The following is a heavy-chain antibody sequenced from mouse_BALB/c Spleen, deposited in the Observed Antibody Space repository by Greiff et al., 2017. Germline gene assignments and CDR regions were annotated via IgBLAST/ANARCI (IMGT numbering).Heavy chain of an antibody. D-gene: IGHD2-4*01. CDR1: GYTFTSYW. J-gene: IGHJ4*01. Sequence: LQESGAELARPGASVKLSCKASGYTFTSYWMQWVKQRPGQGLEWIGAIYPGDGDTRYTQKFKGKATLTADKSSSTAYMQLSSLASEDSAVYYCARSGYDYPMDYWGQGTSVTVSS. CDR3: ARSGYDYPMDY. V-gene: IGHV1-87*01. CDR2: IYPGDGDT.